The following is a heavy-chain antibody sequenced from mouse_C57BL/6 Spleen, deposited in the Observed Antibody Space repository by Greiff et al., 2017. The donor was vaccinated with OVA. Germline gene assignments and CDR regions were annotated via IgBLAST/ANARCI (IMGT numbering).Heavy chain of an antibody. D-gene: IGHD2-5*01. CDR3: ARDGPYYSNCPHWYFDV. CDR1: GFTFSSYA. V-gene: IGHV5-4*01. CDR2: ISDGGSYT. Sequence: EVMLVESGGGLVKPGGSLKLSCAASGFTFSSYAMSWVRQTPEKRLEWVATISDGGSYTYYPDNVKGRFTISRDNAKNNLYLQMSHLKSEDTAMYYCARDGPYYSNCPHWYFDVWGTGTTVTVSS. J-gene: IGHJ1*03.